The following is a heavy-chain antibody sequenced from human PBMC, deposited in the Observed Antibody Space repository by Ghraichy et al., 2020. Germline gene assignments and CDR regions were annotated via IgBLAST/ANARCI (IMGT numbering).Heavy chain of an antibody. J-gene: IGHJ1*01. Sequence: SETLSLTCTVSGGSIISSSYYWGWIRQPPGKGLEWIGSIYSGGNTYYNWSLKSRVTISVDTSKNQFSLKLDSVTAADTAVYFCAKSPASDFPPDRLFEHWGQGTLVTVSS. D-gene: IGHD1-14*01. V-gene: IGHV4-39*01. CDR1: GGSIISSSYY. CDR2: IYSGGNT. CDR3: AKSPASDFPPDRLFEH.